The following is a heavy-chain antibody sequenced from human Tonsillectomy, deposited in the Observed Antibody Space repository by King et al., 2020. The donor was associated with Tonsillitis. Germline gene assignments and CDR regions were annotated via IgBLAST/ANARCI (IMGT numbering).Heavy chain of an antibody. CDR1: GFTFSSYA. D-gene: IGHD6-6*01. CDR3: AKDNRDSSSLKLTLAY. V-gene: IGHV3-23*01. J-gene: IGHJ4*02. CDR2: ISGSGGST. Sequence: VQLLESGGGLVQPGGSLRLSCAASGFTFSSYAMSWVRQAPGKGLEWVSAISGSGGSTYYADSVKGRFTISRDNSKNTLYLQMNSLRAEDTAVYYCAKDNRDSSSLKLTLAYWGQGTLVTVSS.